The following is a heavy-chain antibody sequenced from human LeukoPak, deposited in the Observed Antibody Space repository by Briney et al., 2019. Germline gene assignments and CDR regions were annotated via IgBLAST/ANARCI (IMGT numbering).Heavy chain of an antibody. CDR2: INHSGST. Sequence: SETLSLTCAVYGGSFSGYYWSWIRQPPGKGLEWVGEINHSGSTNYNPSLKSRVTISVDTSKNQFSLKLSSVTAADTAVYYCASFYGDYGIWGQGTLVTVSS. V-gene: IGHV4-34*01. CDR3: ASFYGDYGI. J-gene: IGHJ4*02. D-gene: IGHD4-17*01. CDR1: GGSFSGYY.